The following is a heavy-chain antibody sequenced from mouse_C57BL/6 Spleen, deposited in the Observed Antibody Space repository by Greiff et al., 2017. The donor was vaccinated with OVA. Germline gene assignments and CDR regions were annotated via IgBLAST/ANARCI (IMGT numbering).Heavy chain of an antibody. CDR3: ARGPYSNYGGFDY. D-gene: IGHD2-5*01. Sequence: QVQLQQPGAELVKPGASVKLSCKASSYTFTSYWMQWVKQRPGQGLEWIGEIDPSDSYTNYNQKFKGKATLTVDTSSSTAYMQLSSLTSEDSAVYYCARGPYSNYGGFDYWGQGTTLTVSS. CDR1: SYTFTSYW. J-gene: IGHJ2*01. CDR2: IDPSDSYT. V-gene: IGHV1-50*01.